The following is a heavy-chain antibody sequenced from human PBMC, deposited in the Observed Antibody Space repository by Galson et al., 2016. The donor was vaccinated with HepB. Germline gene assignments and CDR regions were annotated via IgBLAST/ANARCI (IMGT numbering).Heavy chain of an antibody. CDR3: ARGSLWYDY. Sequence: PPGKGLGWIGSIYRSGSTYYNPSLKSRVTISVDTSKNQFSLKLSSVTAADTAVYYCARGSLWYDYWGQGTLVTVSS. D-gene: IGHD6-13*01. J-gene: IGHJ4*02. CDR2: IYRSGST. V-gene: IGHV4-38-2*02.